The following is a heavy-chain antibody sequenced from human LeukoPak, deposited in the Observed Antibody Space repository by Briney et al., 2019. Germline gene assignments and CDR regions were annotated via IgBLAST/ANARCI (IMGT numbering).Heavy chain of an antibody. D-gene: IGHD5-24*01. Sequence: GASVKVSCKVVAYDFTGYHIHWVRLAPGQGPEWMGRLNPNTGHAVYAFKFQGRVTITRDTSSSTAYMEVTRLTSDDTALYYCVKDRDGADRIILWGQGTLVTVSS. CDR3: VKDRDGADRIIL. V-gene: IGHV1-2*06. CDR1: AYDFTGYH. J-gene: IGHJ4*02. CDR2: LNPNTGHA.